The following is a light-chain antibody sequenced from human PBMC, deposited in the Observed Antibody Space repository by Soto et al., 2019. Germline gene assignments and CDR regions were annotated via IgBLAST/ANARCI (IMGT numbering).Light chain of an antibody. CDR2: AAS. V-gene: IGKV1-17*01. CDR3: LQHSTYPLT. CDR1: RGIRND. Sequence: DIPMTQFPSSVCASVGDRVTITCRASRGIRNDLGWYQQKPGKAPKRLIYAASSLQSGVPSRFSGSGSGTEFTLAISILQPEDSATFYCLQHSTYPLTFGQGTKVEIK. J-gene: IGKJ1*01.